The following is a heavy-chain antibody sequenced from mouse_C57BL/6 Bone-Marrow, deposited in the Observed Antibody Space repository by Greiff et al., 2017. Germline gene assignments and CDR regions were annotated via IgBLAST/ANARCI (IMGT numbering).Heavy chain of an antibody. CDR3: ARRVLRAWFAY. J-gene: IGHJ3*01. CDR1: GYTFTSYT. CDR2: INPSSGYT. D-gene: IGHD1-1*01. V-gene: IGHV1-4*01. Sequence: QVQLQQSGAELARPGASVKMSCKASGYTFTSYTMHWVKQRPGQGLAWIGYINPSSGYTKYNQKFKDKATLTADKSSSTAYMQLSSLTSEDSAVYYCARRVLRAWFAYWGQGTLVTVSA.